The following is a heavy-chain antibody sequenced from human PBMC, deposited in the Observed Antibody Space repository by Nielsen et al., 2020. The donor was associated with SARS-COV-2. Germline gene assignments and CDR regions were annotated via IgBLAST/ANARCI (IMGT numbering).Heavy chain of an antibody. J-gene: IGHJ6*02. V-gene: IGHV5-51*01. CDR2: IYPGDSDT. CDR3: AGQSPAASYYYYGMDV. D-gene: IGHD2-2*01. CDR1: GYSFTSYW. Sequence: KVSCKGSGYSFTSYWIGWVRQMPGKGLEWMGIIYPGDSDTRYSPSSQGQVTISADKSISTAYLQWSSLKASDTAMYYCAGQSPAASYYYYGMDVWGQGTTVTVSS.